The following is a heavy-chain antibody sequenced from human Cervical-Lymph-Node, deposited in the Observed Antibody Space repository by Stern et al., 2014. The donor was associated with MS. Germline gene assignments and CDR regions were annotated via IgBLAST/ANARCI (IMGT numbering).Heavy chain of an antibody. V-gene: IGHV3-13*01. CDR2: IGTGGDI. J-gene: IGHJ6*02. CDR3: ARDVVGMDL. CDR1: GFTISDYD. D-gene: IGHD2-15*01. Sequence: EVQLVESGGGLVQPGGSLRLSCAASGFTISDYDMHWVRQVRGKRLEWVSAIGTGGDIYYLDSVKGRFTISGENAKNSLYLQMNSLRVGDTAVYYCARDVVGMDLWGQGTTVTVAS.